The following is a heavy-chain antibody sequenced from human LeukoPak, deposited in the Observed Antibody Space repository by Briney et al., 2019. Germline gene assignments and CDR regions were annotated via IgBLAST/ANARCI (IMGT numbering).Heavy chain of an antibody. V-gene: IGHV1-69*13. CDR3: ARELLLAYCGGDCYAFDI. Sequence: SVKFSCKASGGTFSSYAISWVRQAPGQGLEWMGGIIPIFGTANYAQKFQGRVTITADESTSTAYMELSSLRAEDTAVYYCARELLLAYCGGDCYAFDIWGQGTMVTVSS. CDR2: IIPIFGTA. CDR1: GGTFSSYA. D-gene: IGHD2-21*02. J-gene: IGHJ3*02.